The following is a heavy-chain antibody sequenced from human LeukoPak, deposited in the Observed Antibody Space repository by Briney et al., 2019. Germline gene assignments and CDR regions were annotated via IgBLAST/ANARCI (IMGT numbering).Heavy chain of an antibody. D-gene: IGHD3-22*01. CDR2: INPNSGGT. J-gene: IGHJ4*02. CDR3: ARADLYYYDSSGYN. Sequence: ASVKVSCMASGYTFTGYYMHWVRQAPGQGLEWMGRINPNSGGTNYAQKFQGRVTMTRDTSISTAYMELSRLRSDDTAVYYCARADLYYYDSSGYNWGQGTLVTVSS. V-gene: IGHV1-2*06. CDR1: GYTFTGYY.